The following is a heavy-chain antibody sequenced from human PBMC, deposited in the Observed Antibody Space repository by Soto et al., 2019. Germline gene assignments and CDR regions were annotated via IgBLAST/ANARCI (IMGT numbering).Heavy chain of an antibody. CDR1: SGSISSYY. J-gene: IGHJ4*02. V-gene: IGHV4-59*08. CDR2: VYYSGST. Sequence: PSETLSLTCTVSSGSISSYYWSWIRQPPGKGLEWIGYVYYSGSTNYNPSLKSRVTISVDTSRNQFSLKLSSVTAADTAMYYCARHGASSGRVDRGQGILVTVSS. CDR3: ARHGASSGRVD. D-gene: IGHD6-19*01.